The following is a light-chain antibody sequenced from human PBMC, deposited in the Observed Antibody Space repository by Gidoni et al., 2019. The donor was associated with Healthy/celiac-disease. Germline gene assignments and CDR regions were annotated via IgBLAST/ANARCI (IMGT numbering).Light chain of an antibody. CDR1: QSVSSY. Sequence: EIVLTQSPATLSLSPGERATLSCRDSQSVSSYLAWYQQKPGQAPRLLIYDASNRATGIPARFSGSGSGTDFTLNISSLEPEDFAVYYCQQRSNWNTFGQGTKLEIK. J-gene: IGKJ2*01. CDR3: QQRSNWNT. V-gene: IGKV3-11*01. CDR2: DAS.